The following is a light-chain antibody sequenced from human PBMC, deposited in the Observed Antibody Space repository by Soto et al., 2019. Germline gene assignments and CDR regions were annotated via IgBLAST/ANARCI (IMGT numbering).Light chain of an antibody. J-gene: IGKJ5*01. CDR3: QLSHTTLT. Sequence: DIQMTQSPSSVSASVGDRVTITFRASQGISSWLAWYQQKPGKAPKLLIYGASTLQSGVPSRFSGSGSGADFTLTISSLQPEDSATYYCQLSHTTLTFGQGTRLEIK. CDR2: GAS. CDR1: QGISSW. V-gene: IGKV1-12*01.